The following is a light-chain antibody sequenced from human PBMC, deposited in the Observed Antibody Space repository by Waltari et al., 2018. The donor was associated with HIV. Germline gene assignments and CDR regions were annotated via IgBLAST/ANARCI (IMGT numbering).Light chain of an antibody. V-gene: IGKV3-11*01. Sequence: EIVLTQSPVTLSLSPGERATLSCRASQSISSYLAWYQQKPGQPPRLLIYEASNRATGIPARFTGSGSGTDFTLTISSLEPEDFAVYYCQQRSTWPPGFGQGTKVEIK. CDR2: EAS. J-gene: IGKJ1*01. CDR1: QSISSY. CDR3: QQRSTWPPG.